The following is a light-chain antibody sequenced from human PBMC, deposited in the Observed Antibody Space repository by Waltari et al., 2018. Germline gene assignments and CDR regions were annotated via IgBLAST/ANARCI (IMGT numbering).Light chain of an antibody. Sequence: QSVLTQPPSVSGAPGQRVTISCTGTGSNIGAGYAPHWYQQLPGKAPRLLIYGVNTRPVGVPDRFFGSQSGTSASLAIIGLQAEDEGDYYCQSYDTSLSVVFGGGTKITVL. CDR2: GVN. CDR1: GSNIGAGYA. CDR3: QSYDTSLSVV. J-gene: IGLJ2*01. V-gene: IGLV1-40*01.